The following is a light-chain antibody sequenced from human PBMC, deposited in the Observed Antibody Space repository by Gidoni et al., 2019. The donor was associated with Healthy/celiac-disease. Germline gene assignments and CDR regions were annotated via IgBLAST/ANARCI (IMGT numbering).Light chain of an antibody. Sequence: DIQMTQSPSSLSASVGDRVTITCRASQSISIYLNWYQQNPGKAPKLLIYSASSLQSGVPSRFSGSGSWTDFTLTISSLQPEDFATYYCQQSYSTLPYTFGQGTKLEIK. J-gene: IGKJ2*01. CDR3: QQSYSTLPYT. CDR1: QSISIY. V-gene: IGKV1-39*01. CDR2: SAS.